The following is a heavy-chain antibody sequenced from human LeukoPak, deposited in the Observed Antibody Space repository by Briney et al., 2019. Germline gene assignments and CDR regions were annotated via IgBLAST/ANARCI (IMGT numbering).Heavy chain of an antibody. J-gene: IGHJ4*02. CDR1: GYTFTRED. V-gene: IGHV1-8*01. CDR3: TRLVGSGWYYFDY. Sequence: ASVKVFCKASGYTFTREDISWVRQAPGQGLEWMGWMNPGTGNSVYGQKFQGRVTMTTDTSTSTAYLEVRSLTSGDTAVYYCTRLVGSGWYYFDYWGQGTLVTVSS. CDR2: MNPGTGNS. D-gene: IGHD6-19*01.